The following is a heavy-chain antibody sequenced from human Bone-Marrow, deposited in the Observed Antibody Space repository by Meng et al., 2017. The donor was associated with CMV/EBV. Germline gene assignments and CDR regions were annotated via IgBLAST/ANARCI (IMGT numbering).Heavy chain of an antibody. CDR1: GSTFSSDS. CDR3: ARATLPHYYDSSGYYVAFAY. CDR2: ISSSSSNI. D-gene: IGHD3-22*01. Sequence: GASMKICCAAAGSTFSSDSMNWVRQAPQKRQERVSSISSSSSNIYDADSVKGRFTISRDNAKHALYLQMNSLRAGATALYYWARATLPHYYDSSGYYVAFAYWGQGTRVTISS. V-gene: IGHV3-21*04. J-gene: IGHJ4*02.